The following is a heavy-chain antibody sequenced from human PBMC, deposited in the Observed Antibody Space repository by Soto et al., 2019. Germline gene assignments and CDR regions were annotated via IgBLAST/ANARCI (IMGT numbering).Heavy chain of an antibody. Sequence: PGESLKISCKGSGYSFTSYWIGWVRQMPGKGLEWMGIIYPGDSDTRYSPSFQGQVTISADKSISTAYLQWSSLKASDTAMYYCARHVGCSSTSCYGYYYYYYMDVWGKGTTVTAP. D-gene: IGHD2-2*01. J-gene: IGHJ6*03. V-gene: IGHV5-51*01. CDR1: GYSFTSYW. CDR2: IYPGDSDT. CDR3: ARHVGCSSTSCYGYYYYYYMDV.